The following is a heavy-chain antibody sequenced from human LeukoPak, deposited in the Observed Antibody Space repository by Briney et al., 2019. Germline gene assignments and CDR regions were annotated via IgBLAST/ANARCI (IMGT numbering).Heavy chain of an antibody. CDR3: ARGYDFWSGYSPNYYYYYMDV. D-gene: IGHD3-3*01. J-gene: IGHJ6*03. CDR1: GGSFSGYY. V-gene: IGHV4-34*01. CDR2: INHSGST. Sequence: SETLSLTCAVYGGSFSGYYWSWIRQPPGKGLKWIGEINHSGSTNYNPSLKSRVTISVDTSKNQFSLKLSSVTAADTAVYYCARGYDFWSGYSPNYYYYYMDVWGKGTTVTVSS.